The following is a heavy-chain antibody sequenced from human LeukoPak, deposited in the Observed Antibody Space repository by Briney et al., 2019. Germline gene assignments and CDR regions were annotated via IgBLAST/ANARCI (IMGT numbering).Heavy chain of an antibody. CDR3: ARQGCSSTSCYYYGMDV. D-gene: IGHD2-2*01. V-gene: IGHV5-51*01. Sequence: GESLQISCQGSGYSFTSYWISWVRQMPGKGLEWMGIIYPGDSDTRYSPSFQGQVTISADKSISTAYLQWSSLKASDTAMYYCARQGCSSTSCYYYGMDVWGQGTTVTVSS. CDR1: GYSFTSYW. J-gene: IGHJ6*02. CDR2: IYPGDSDT.